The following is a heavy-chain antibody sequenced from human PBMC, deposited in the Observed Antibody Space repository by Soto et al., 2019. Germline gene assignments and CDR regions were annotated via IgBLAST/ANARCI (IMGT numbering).Heavy chain of an antibody. V-gene: IGHV4-38-2*02. J-gene: IGHJ5*02. Sequence: TSETLSLTCTVSDHSISSRYYWGWIRQPPGKGLEWIGSIYYGGTTYYNPSLKSRVTISMDTSKSQFSLRLSSVTAADTAVYYCARDGSVGTGWFDPWGQGTLVTVSS. CDR3: ARDGSVGTGWFDP. D-gene: IGHD1-26*01. CDR1: DHSISSRYY. CDR2: IYYGGTT.